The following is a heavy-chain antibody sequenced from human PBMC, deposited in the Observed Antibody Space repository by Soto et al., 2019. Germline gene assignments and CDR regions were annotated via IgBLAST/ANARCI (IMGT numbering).Heavy chain of an antibody. V-gene: IGHV4-61*01. Sequence: QVQLQESGPGLVKPSETLSLTCTVSGGSFKSGSYSWSWIRQPPGKGLEWIGYVDHTGRTSYNPSLKSRVYISMDTSKNQFSLNLDSVTAADTAVYFCARDFAYFDSWGQGTLVTVSS. CDR1: GGSFKSGSYS. CDR3: ARDFAYFDS. CDR2: VDHTGRT. D-gene: IGHD3-3*01. J-gene: IGHJ4*02.